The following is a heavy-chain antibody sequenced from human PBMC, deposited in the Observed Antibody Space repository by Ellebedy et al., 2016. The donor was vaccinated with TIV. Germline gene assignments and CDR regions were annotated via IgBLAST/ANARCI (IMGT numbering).Heavy chain of an antibody. V-gene: IGHV3-73*01. Sequence: PGGSLRLSCAASGFTFSDSNIHWVRQPSGKGLEWVGRVTSETKGYATGYPASVKGRFTISRDDSKNTAYLQMNSLKLEDTAVYYCIQTCSRGPSGSWGQGTLVTVSS. CDR3: IQTCSRGPSGS. J-gene: IGHJ4*02. D-gene: IGHD6-13*01. CDR2: VTSETKGYAT. CDR1: GFTFSDSN.